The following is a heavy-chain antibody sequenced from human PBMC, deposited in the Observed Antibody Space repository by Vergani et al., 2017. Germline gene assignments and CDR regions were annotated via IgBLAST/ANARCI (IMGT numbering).Heavy chain of an antibody. D-gene: IGHD3-10*01. CDR3: AKDGPRGPPDY. J-gene: IGHJ4*02. V-gene: IGHV3-30*04. CDR2: ISYDGSNK. Sequence: QVQLVESGGGVVQPGRSLRLSCAASGFTFSSYAMHWVRQAPGKGLEWVAVISYDGSNKYYSDSVKGRFTISRDNSKNTLYLQMNSLRAEDTAVYYCAKDGPRGPPDYWGQGTLVTVSS. CDR1: GFTFSSYA.